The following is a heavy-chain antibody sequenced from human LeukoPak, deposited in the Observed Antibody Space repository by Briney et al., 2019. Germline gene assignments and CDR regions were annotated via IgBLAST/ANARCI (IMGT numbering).Heavy chain of an antibody. J-gene: IGHJ6*02. V-gene: IGHV3-66*01. CDR3: ARDFNDFWSGYFPGDYCGMDV. CDR2: IYSGGST. D-gene: IGHD3-3*01. CDR1: GFTVSSNY. Sequence: GGSLRLSCAASGFTVSSNYMSWVRQAPGKGLEWVSVIYSGGSTYYADSVKGRFTISRDNSKNTLYLQMNSLRAEDTAVYYCARDFNDFWSGYFPGDYCGMDVWGQGTTVTVSS.